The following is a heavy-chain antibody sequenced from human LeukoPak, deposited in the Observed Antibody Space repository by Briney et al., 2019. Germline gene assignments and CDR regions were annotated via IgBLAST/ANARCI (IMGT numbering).Heavy chain of an antibody. Sequence: SETLSLTCTVSGGSFSSYYWSWIRQPPGKGLEWVGYIYYSGSTNYNPSLKSRVTISVDTSKNQFSLKLSSVTAADTAVYYCARPKDSSSWYDAFDIWGQGTMVTVSS. D-gene: IGHD6-13*01. CDR1: GGSFSSYY. J-gene: IGHJ3*02. CDR2: IYYSGST. V-gene: IGHV4-59*08. CDR3: ARPKDSSSWYDAFDI.